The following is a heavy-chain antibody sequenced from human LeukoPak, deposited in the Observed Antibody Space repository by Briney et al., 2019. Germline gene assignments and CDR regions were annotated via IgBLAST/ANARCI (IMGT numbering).Heavy chain of an antibody. CDR2: IYTSGNT. CDR3: ARVMGYCSGGNCYSHFDP. J-gene: IGHJ5*02. V-gene: IGHV4-4*07. D-gene: IGHD2-15*01. CDR1: GVPLSTYY. Sequence: SETLSFTCAVSGVPLSTYYWSWLRQPAGKGLEWLGRIYTSGNTNSNPSLKSRVTMSVDTSNNLFSLKLTSVTAADTAVYYCARVMGYCSGGNCYSHFDPWGQGTLVTVSS.